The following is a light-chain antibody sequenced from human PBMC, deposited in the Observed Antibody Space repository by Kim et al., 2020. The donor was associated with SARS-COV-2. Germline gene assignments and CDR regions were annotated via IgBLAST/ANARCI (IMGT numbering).Light chain of an antibody. CDR3: QKYNSDPYT. V-gene: IGKV1-27*01. CDR1: PGISNY. CDR2: AAS. J-gene: IGKJ2*01. Sequence: GSLGDRGPLTWRASPGISNYLAWDQQKPGKVPNLPIYAASTLQLGVPSRVSGSGSGTDFTLTISSLQPEDVATYYCQKYNSDPYTFGQGTKLEIK.